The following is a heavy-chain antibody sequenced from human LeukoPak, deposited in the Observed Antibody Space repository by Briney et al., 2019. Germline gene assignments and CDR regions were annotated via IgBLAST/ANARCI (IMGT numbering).Heavy chain of an antibody. CDR1: GGSIGTYY. CDR2: IYYSGST. CDR3: ARHGGTFDP. Sequence: PSETLSLTCSVFGGSIGTYYWSWIRQPPGKGLEWIGNIYYSGSTNYNPSLKSRVTISVDTSKNQFSLKLSSVTAADTAIYYCARHGGTFDPWGQGILVTVSS. D-gene: IGHD1-1*01. J-gene: IGHJ5*02. V-gene: IGHV4-59*01.